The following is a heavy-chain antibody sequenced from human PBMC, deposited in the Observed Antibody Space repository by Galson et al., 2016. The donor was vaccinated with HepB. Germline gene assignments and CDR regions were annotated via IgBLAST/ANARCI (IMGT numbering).Heavy chain of an antibody. D-gene: IGHD1-1*01. V-gene: IGHV5-51*01. CDR2: FHPTDSAS. CDR1: GYRFASYW. Sequence: QSGAEVKKSGESLTISCKGLGYRFASYWIGWVRQKPGKGLEWMGIFHPTDSASTYSPSFQGQVTFSVDKSTNTAFLHWNRLKASDTAMYYCAKHTTVSRTFYGGFHYWGQGTLVTVSS. J-gene: IGHJ4*02. CDR3: AKHTTVSRTFYGGFHY.